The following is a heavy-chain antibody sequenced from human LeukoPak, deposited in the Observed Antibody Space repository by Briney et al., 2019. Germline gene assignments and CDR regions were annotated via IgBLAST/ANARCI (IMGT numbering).Heavy chain of an antibody. V-gene: IGHV3-30*02. CDR2: MHYDGRNI. J-gene: IGHJ4*02. Sequence: GSLRLSCAMSGFTLTSTGMHWVRQAPGKGLEWVAFMHYDGRNILYADSVKGRFSISTDNSKNMVYLQMSSLRAEDTAVYYCAKDLYYYDSSGYSYFDYWGQGTLVTVSS. CDR1: GFTLTSTG. D-gene: IGHD3-22*01. CDR3: AKDLYYYDSSGYSYFDY.